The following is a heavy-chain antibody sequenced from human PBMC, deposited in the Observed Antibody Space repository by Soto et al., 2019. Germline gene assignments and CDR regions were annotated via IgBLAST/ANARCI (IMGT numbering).Heavy chain of an antibody. D-gene: IGHD2-2*01. V-gene: IGHV1-69*13. J-gene: IGHJ6*02. CDR1: GGTFSSYA. CDR2: IIAIFGTA. CDR3: ARGSQDIVVVPAAAPGYYYYGMDV. Sequence: SVKVSCKASGGTFSSYAISWVRQAPGQGLEWMGGIIAIFGTANYAQKFQGRVTITADESTSTAYMELSSLRSEDTAVYYCARGSQDIVVVPAAAPGYYYYGMDVWGRG.